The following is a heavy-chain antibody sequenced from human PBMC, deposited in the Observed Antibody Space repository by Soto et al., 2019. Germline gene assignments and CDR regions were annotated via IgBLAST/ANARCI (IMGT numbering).Heavy chain of an antibody. CDR2: ISSGGGNT. Sequence: GGSLRLSCAASGFTFSSYAMSWVRQAPGRGLEWVSGISSGGGNTYYADSVKGRFTISRDSSKNTLYLQMNSLRAEDTAVYYCAKLSSLGDYDYWGQGTLVTVSS. CDR1: GFTFSSYA. V-gene: IGHV3-23*01. D-gene: IGHD4-17*01. J-gene: IGHJ4*02. CDR3: AKLSSLGDYDY.